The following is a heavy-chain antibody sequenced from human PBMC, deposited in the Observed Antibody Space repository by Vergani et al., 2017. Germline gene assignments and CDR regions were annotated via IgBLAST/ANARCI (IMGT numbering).Heavy chain of an antibody. CDR1: GFTFSSYG. J-gene: IGHJ4*02. Sequence: QVQLVESGGGVVQPGRSLRLSCAASGFTFSSYGMHWVRQAPGKGLEWVAVIWYDGSNKYYADSVKGRFTISRDNSKTTLYLQMNSLRAEDTAVYYCARGPSSSGWIFDYWGQGTLVTVSS. V-gene: IGHV3-33*01. CDR3: ARGPSSSGWIFDY. D-gene: IGHD6-19*01. CDR2: IWYDGSNK.